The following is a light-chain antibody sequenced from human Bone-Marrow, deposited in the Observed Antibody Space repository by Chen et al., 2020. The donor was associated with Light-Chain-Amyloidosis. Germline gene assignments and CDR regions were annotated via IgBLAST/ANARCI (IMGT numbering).Light chain of an antibody. CDR3: QSADSSGTYEVI. CDR1: YLPAKC. Sequence: SFELTPPPSLSVSPGQTARITCSGEYLPAKCAYWYQQKPGQAPVLVIHRDPERPSGISERFSSSSSGTTATLTISGVQAEDEADYHCQSADSSGTYEVIFGGGTKLTVL. CDR2: RDP. V-gene: IGLV3-25*03. J-gene: IGLJ2*01.